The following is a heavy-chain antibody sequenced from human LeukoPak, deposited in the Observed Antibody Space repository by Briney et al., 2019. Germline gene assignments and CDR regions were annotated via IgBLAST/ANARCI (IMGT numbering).Heavy chain of an antibody. D-gene: IGHD2-2*01. J-gene: IGHJ6*02. CDR3: ARRGDCSSTSCPDALGMDV. CDR1: GYTFISYY. CDR2: INPTGGSV. V-gene: IGHV1-46*01. Sequence: ASVKVSCKTSGYTFISYYIHWVRQAPGQGLEWMGIINPTGGSVTYAQKFQGRVTMTRDTSTSTVYMELSSLRSEDTAVYYCARRGDCSSTSCPDALGMDVWGQGTTVTVSS.